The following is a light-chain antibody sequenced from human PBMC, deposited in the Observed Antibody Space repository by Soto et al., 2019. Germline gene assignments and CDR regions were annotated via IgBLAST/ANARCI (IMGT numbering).Light chain of an antibody. CDR1: QSVSSN. J-gene: IGKJ1*01. Sequence: EILMTQSPATLSVSPGERATLSCRASQSVSSNLAWYQQKPGQAPRLLIYGASTRATGIPARFSGSGSGTEFTLTISSLQSEDFAAYYCQQYNKWPPGTFGQGTKV. CDR2: GAS. V-gene: IGKV3-15*01. CDR3: QQYNKWPPGT.